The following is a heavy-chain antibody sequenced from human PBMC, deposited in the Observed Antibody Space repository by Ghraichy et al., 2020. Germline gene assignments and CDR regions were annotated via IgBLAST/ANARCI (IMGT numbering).Heavy chain of an antibody. CDR2: ISGSGGST. J-gene: IGHJ3*02. D-gene: IGHD1-26*01. CDR1: GFTFSSYA. CDR3: AKEGSGSYYFSHEVDAFDI. Sequence: GGSLRLSCAASGFTFSSYAMSWVRQAPGKGLEWVSAISGSGGSTYYADTVKGRFTISRDNSKNTLYLQMNSLRAEDTAVYYCAKEGSGSYYFSHEVDAFDIWGQGTMVTVSS. V-gene: IGHV3-23*01.